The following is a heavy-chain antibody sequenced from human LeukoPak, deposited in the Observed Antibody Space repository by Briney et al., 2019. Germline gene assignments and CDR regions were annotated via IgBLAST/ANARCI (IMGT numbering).Heavy chain of an antibody. J-gene: IGHJ4*02. V-gene: IGHV3-7*01. CDR1: GFTFSSYW. CDR3: ARTDYGDYVSDGYYFDY. Sequence: QPGGSLRLSCAASGFTFSSYWMSWVRQAPGEGLEWVANIKQDGSEKYYVDSVKGRFTISRDNAKNSLYLQMNSLRAEDTAVYYCARTDYGDYVSDGYYFDYWGQGTLVTVSS. D-gene: IGHD4-17*01. CDR2: IKQDGSEK.